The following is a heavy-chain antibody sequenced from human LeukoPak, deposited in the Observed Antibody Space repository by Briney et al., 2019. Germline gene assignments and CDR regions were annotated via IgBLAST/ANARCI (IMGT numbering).Heavy chain of an antibody. CDR3: ARHDSYEFYFDF. CDR1: GGSISSYH. J-gene: IGHJ4*02. Sequence: SETLSLTCTVSGGSISSYHWTWIRQPPGKGLEWIGYVYSSGGTNYNPSLKSRVTISVDTSKSHISLKLSSVTAADTALYYCARHDSYEFYFDFWGQGTLVTVSS. CDR2: VYSSGGT. V-gene: IGHV4-59*08. D-gene: IGHD3-3*01.